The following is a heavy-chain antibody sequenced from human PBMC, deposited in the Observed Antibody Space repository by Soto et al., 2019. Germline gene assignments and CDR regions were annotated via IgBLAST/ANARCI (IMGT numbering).Heavy chain of an antibody. J-gene: IGHJ6*03. CDR1: GFTVSSNY. CDR3: ARHPILVVPAAIGLMDV. D-gene: IGHD2-2*01. CDR2: IYSGGST. V-gene: IGHV3-53*04. Sequence: EVQLVESGGGLVQPGGSLRLSCAASGFTVSSNYMSWVRQAPGKGLEWVSVIYSGGSTYYADSVKGRFTISRHNSKNTLYLQMNSLRAEDTAVYYCARHPILVVPAAIGLMDVRGKGTTVTVSS.